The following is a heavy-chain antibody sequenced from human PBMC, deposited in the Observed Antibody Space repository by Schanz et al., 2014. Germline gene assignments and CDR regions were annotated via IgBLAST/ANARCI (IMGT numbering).Heavy chain of an antibody. CDR1: GYTFTGHY. D-gene: IGHD5-12*01. Sequence: QVQLVQSGAEVKKPGASVKVSCKASGYTFTGHYMHWVRQAPGQGLEWMGGFDSEDGKTIYAQKFQGRVTMTEDTTTDPAYMEMSSLRHEDTAVYYCASDDGGGYNQIDYWGQGALVTVSS. CDR3: ASDDGGGYNQIDY. J-gene: IGHJ4*02. V-gene: IGHV1-24*01. CDR2: FDSEDGKT.